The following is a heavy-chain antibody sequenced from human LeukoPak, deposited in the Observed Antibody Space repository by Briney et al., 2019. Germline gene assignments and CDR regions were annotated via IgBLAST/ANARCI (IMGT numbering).Heavy chain of an antibody. V-gene: IGHV5-51*01. CDR1: GYRFTSYW. J-gene: IGHJ3*02. CDR2: IYPGDSDT. CDR3: ARPSEWQYFQDDDAFDI. D-gene: IGHD2/OR15-2a*01. Sequence: GAPLKISCKGSGYRFTSYWIGWVRRMPGKGLVWMGIIYPGDSDTRYSPSFQGQVTISGDKSISTAYLQWSSLKASDTAMYYCARPSEWQYFQDDDAFDIWGQGTMVTVSS.